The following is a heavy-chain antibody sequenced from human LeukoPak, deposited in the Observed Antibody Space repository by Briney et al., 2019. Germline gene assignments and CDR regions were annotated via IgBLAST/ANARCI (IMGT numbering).Heavy chain of an antibody. J-gene: IGHJ6*03. CDR3: ATARGRRVYYMDV. D-gene: IGHD1-26*01. CDR2: INPNSGGT. Sequence: ASVKVSCQASRYTHTGYYMHWVRQAPGQGLEWMGWINPNSGGTNYAQKFQGRVTMTSDTSISTAYMELSRLRSDDTAVYYCATARGRRVYYMDVWGKGTTVTVSS. V-gene: IGHV1-2*02. CDR1: RYTHTGYY.